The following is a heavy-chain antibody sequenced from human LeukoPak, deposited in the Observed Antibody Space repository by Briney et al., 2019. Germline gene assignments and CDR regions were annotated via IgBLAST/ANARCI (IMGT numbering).Heavy chain of an antibody. CDR1: GYTFTCYH. J-gene: IGHJ4*02. V-gene: IGHV1-2*06. D-gene: IGHD6-13*01. CDR2: INPNSSDT. CDR3: HCDQGSRTRSWYTGY. Sequence: AAVKVSCKASGYTFTCYHISRVRQAQGPGMELKGRINPNSSDTNFSHKFQVRGSITMDRAITKAYMDLRSLTQTDTAASFCHCDQGSRTRSWYTGYWGQGTQVTVSS.